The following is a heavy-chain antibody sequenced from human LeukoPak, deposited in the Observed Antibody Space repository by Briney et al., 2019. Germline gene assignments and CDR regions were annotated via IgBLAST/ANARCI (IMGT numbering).Heavy chain of an antibody. D-gene: IGHD3-10*01. J-gene: IGHJ4*02. CDR1: GGSISSYY. V-gene: IGHV4-59*12. CDR3: ARETSALWFGEQDY. CDR2: IYYSGST. Sequence: PSETLSLTCTVSGGSISSYYWSWIRQPPGKGLEWIGYIYYSGSTNYNPSLKSRVTMSVDTSKNQISLKLSSVTAADTAVYYCARETSALWFGEQDYWGQGTLVTVSS.